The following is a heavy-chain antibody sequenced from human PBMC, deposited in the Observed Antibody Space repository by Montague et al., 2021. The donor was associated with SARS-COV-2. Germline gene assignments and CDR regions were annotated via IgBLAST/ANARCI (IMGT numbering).Heavy chain of an antibody. D-gene: IGHD6-13*01. CDR3: ARVPSSSWYFDY. CDR1: GFTFSSYW. Sequence: SLRLSWAASGFTFSSYWMSWVRQAPGKGLEWVANIKQDGSEKYYVDSVKGRFTISRDNAKNSLYLQMNSLRAEDTAVYYCARVPSSSWYFDYWGQGTLVTVSS. V-gene: IGHV3-7*01. CDR2: IKQDGSEK. J-gene: IGHJ4*02.